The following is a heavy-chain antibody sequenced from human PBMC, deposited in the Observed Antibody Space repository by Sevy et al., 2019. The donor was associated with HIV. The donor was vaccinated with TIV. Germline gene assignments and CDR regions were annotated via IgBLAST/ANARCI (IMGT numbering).Heavy chain of an antibody. J-gene: IGHJ6*02. CDR2: INTNTGNP. V-gene: IGHV7-4-1*02. D-gene: IGHD3-10*01. Sequence: ASVKVSCKASGYTFTRNGMNWVRQAPGQGLEWMGWINTNTGNPTYAQGSTGRFVFSLDTSVSTAYLQISSLKAEDTAVYYCARGFGGILRRMDVWGQGTAVTVSS. CDR3: ARGFGGILRRMDV. CDR1: GYTFTRNG.